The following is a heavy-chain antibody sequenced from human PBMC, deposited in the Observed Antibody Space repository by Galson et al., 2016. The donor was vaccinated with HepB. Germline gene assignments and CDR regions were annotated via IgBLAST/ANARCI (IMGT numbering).Heavy chain of an antibody. J-gene: IGHJ5*02. D-gene: IGHD6-13*01. CDR2: IHSSGTS. CDR1: GDSISRVGHH. CDR3: VRLGTAAAVGNRRGSVS. Sequence: SETLSLTCSVSGDSISRVGHHWGWFRQSPEMGLEYIGSIHSSGTSYYNPSLTSPVPVSADMSRNQFFLSLTSGTAADTAVYYCVRLGTAAAVGNRRGSVSWGQGTRVTVSS. V-gene: IGHV4-39*01.